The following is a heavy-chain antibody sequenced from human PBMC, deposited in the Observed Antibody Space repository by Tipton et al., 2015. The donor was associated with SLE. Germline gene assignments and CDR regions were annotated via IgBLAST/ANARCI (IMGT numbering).Heavy chain of an antibody. J-gene: IGHJ6*03. Sequence: SLRLSCAASGFTFSSYSMNWVRQAPGKGLEWVSSISSSSSYIYYADSVKGRFTISRDNAKNSLYLQMNSLRAEDTAVYYCARVNSSSWVYYYYYMDVWGKGTTVTVSS. V-gene: IGHV3-21*01. CDR3: ARVNSSSWVYYYYYMDV. CDR1: GFTFSSYS. D-gene: IGHD6-13*01. CDR2: ISSSSSYI.